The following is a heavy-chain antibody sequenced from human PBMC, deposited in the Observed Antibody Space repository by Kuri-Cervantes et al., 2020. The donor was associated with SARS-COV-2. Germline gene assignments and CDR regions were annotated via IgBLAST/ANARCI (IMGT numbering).Heavy chain of an antibody. CDR3: ARGESIYGSRWYAGGFDY. CDR2: INPSGGST. Sequence: ASVKVSCKASGYTSTSYYMHWVRQAPGQGLEWMGIINPSGGSTSYAQKFQGRVTMTRDTSTSTAYMDLTRLGSDDTAVYYCARGESIYGSRWYAGGFDYWGQGTLVTVSS. D-gene: IGHD6-13*01. V-gene: IGHV1-46*01. CDR1: GYTSTSYY. J-gene: IGHJ4*02.